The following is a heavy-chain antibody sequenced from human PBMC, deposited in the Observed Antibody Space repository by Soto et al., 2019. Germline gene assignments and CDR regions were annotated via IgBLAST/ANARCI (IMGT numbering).Heavy chain of an antibody. D-gene: IGHD2-8*02. J-gene: IGHJ6*01. CDR1: GGTFSSYT. Sequence: AASVKVSCKASGGTFSSYTISWVRQAPGQGLEWMGGIIPLFGTASYAQKFQDRVTITADKSTSTAYMELSSLRSEDTSVYYCGSSPTPVLVEYASYHYYAMDVWGQGTTVTVS. CDR3: GSSPTPVLVEYASYHYYAMDV. CDR2: IIPLFGTA. V-gene: IGHV1-69*06.